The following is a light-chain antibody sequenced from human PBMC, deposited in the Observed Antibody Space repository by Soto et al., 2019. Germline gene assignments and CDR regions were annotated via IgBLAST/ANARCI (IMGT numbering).Light chain of an antibody. CDR2: DVS. CDR1: SSDVGGYNY. V-gene: IGLV2-14*01. CDR3: SSYTSSSFVV. J-gene: IGLJ2*01. Sequence: QSVLTQPASVSGSPGQSITISCTGTSSDVGGYNYVSWYQQHPGKAPKLMIYDVSNRPSGVSNRFSGSKSGKTASLTISGLQAVDEADYYCSSYTSSSFVVFGGGTKLTVL.